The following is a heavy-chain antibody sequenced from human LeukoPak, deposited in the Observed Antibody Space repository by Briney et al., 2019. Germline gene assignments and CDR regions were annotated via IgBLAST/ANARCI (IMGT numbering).Heavy chain of an antibody. Sequence: SQTLSLTCTVSGGSISSDGYYWSWIRQHPGKGLEWIGYINYSGSSYYNPSLKSRVIISVDTSKNQFSLKLSSVTAADTAVYYCARATESCSGGSCNSGVHYWGQGTLVTVSS. D-gene: IGHD2-15*01. CDR2: INYSGSS. J-gene: IGHJ4*02. V-gene: IGHV4-31*03. CDR1: GGSISSDGYY. CDR3: ARATESCSGGSCNSGVHY.